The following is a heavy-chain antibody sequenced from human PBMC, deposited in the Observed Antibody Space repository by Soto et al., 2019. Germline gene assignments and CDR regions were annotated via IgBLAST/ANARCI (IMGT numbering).Heavy chain of an antibody. D-gene: IGHD4-17*01. J-gene: IGHJ4*02. V-gene: IGHV1-69*02. Sequence: QVQLVQSGAEVKKPGSSVKVSCKASGGTFSSYTISWVRQAPGQGLEWMGRIIPILGIANYAQKFQGRVTITEYKSTSTAYMELSSLRSADTAVYYCASPPGGAYGGNSLPFDYWGQGTLVTVSS. CDR1: GGTFSSYT. CDR2: IIPILGIA. CDR3: ASPPGGAYGGNSLPFDY.